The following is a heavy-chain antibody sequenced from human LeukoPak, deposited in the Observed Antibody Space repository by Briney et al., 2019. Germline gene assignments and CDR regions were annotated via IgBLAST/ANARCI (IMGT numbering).Heavy chain of an antibody. CDR1: GYTFTSYG. CDR2: ISAYNGNT. J-gene: IGHJ4*02. V-gene: IGHV1-18*01. CDR3: ARAAGYCSGGSCYTLYYFGY. Sequence: ASVKVSCKASGYTFTSYGISWVRQAPGQGLEWMGWISAYNGNTNYAQKLQGRVTMTTDTSTSTAYMELRSLRSDDTAVYYCARAAGYCSGGSCYTLYYFGYWGQGTLVTVSS. D-gene: IGHD2-15*01.